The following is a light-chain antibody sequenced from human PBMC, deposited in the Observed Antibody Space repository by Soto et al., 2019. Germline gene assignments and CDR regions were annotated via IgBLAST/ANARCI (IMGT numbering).Light chain of an antibody. CDR1: LNIYFKSNNRNY. Sequence: DIVMTQSPDSLRVSLGERATISCTSSLNIYFKSNNRNYLAWYQQKTGQPPKLLVYWASTRESGVPDRFTGSGSATYFTLTIDNVQPDDVAVYYCQQYFITPLTFGGGTKVDIK. CDR3: QQYFITPLT. CDR2: WAS. V-gene: IGKV4-1*01. J-gene: IGKJ4*01.